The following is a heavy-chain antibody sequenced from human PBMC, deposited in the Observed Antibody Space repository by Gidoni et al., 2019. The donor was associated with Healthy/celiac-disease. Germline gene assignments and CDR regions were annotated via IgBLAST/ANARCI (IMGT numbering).Heavy chain of an antibody. V-gene: IGHV4-39*01. D-gene: IGHD2-15*01. CDR2: IYYSGST. Sequence: QLQLQESGPGLVKPSETLSLTCTVSGGSISSSSYYWGWIRQPPGKGREWIGSIYYSGSTYYNPSLKSRVTISVDTSKNQFSLKLSSVTAADTAVYYCARHTLLNVVGNWFDPWGQGTLVTVSS. J-gene: IGHJ5*02. CDR3: ARHTLLNVVGNWFDP. CDR1: GGSISSSSYY.